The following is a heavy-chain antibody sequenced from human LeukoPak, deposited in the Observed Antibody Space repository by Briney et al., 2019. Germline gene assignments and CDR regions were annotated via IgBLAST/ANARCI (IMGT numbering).Heavy chain of an antibody. Sequence: SETLSLTCTVSGGSIGSNNYYWGWIRQPPGKGLEWIGSIYYSGYTYYNPSLKSRVTISVDTSKNQFSLKLSSVTAADTAVYYCARESQQLALYYYYYMDVWGKGTTVTVSS. CDR3: ARESQQLALYYYYYMDV. J-gene: IGHJ6*03. D-gene: IGHD6-13*01. CDR2: IYYSGYT. CDR1: GGSIGSNNYY. V-gene: IGHV4-39*07.